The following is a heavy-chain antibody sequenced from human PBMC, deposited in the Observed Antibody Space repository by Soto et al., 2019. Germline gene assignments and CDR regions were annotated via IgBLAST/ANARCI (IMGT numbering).Heavy chain of an antibody. D-gene: IGHD6-13*01. Sequence: QITLKESGPTPVAPTQTLTLTCTVSGFSLSTPGVGVGWIRQPPGKALECLALIYWDDNKSYFPSLKSRLTISRDTSNSQVVLTLTNMDPVDAAIYYCAQGNFDYSRPTVGWFDPWGQGIQVTFSS. J-gene: IGHJ5*02. CDR1: GFSLSTPGVG. CDR3: AQGNFDYSRPTVGWFDP. V-gene: IGHV2-5*02. CDR2: IYWDDNK.